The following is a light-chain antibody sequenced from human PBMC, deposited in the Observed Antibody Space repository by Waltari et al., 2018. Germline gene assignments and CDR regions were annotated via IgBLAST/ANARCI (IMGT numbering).Light chain of an antibody. CDR1: SSNIGAGYD. J-gene: IGLJ2*01. CDR2: GNN. Sequence: QSVLTQPPSVSGAPGQRVTISCTGNSSNIGAGYDVHWYQQLPGTAPKLLVYGNNSRPSGGPDRFSGSKSGTSASLAITGLQAEDEADYYCQSYDSNLVVFGGGTKLTVL. V-gene: IGLV1-40*01. CDR3: QSYDSNLVV.